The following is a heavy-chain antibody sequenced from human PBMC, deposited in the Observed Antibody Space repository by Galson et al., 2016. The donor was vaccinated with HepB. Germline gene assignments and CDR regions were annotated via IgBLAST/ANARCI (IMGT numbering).Heavy chain of an antibody. CDR1: GFTFTHHQ. CDR3: ARDLSGPDY. CDR2: IEPDGSRP. J-gene: IGHJ4*02. Sequence: LRLSCATSGFTFTHHQMHWVRQVPGKGLVWVSRIEPDGSRPIYADSVKGRFTISRDNAENTLYLQMNSLRADDTAVYYCARDLSGPDYWGQGTLVTVSS. V-gene: IGHV3-74*01.